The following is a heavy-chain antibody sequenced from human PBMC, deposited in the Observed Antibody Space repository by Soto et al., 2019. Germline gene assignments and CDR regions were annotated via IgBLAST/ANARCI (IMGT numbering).Heavy chain of an antibody. CDR3: ARDRAAAGPGGMDV. V-gene: IGHV3-21*01. Sequence: VQLVESGGGLVKPGGSLRLSCAASGFTFSSYSMNWVRQAPGKGLEWVSSISSSSSYIYYADSVKGRFTISRDNAKNSLYLQMNSLRAEDTAVYYCARDRAAAGPGGMDVWGQGTTVTVSS. J-gene: IGHJ6*02. D-gene: IGHD6-13*01. CDR2: ISSSSSYI. CDR1: GFTFSSYS.